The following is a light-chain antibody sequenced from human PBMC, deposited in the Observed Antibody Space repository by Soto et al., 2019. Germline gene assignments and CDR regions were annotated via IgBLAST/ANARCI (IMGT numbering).Light chain of an antibody. CDR3: QQYNDWPRT. CDR2: GAS. J-gene: IGKJ2*01. CDR1: QSVSSN. V-gene: IGKV3-15*01. Sequence: ETVMTQSPATLSVSPGERATLSCRASQSVSSNLAWYQQRPGQAPRLLIYGASTRATGIPARFSGSGSGTEFTLTISSLQSEDFAVYYCQQYNDWPRTFGQGTKLEIK.